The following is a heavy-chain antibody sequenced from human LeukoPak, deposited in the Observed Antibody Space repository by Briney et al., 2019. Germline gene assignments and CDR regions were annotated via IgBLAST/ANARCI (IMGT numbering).Heavy chain of an antibody. CDR2: ISSSGSTI. J-gene: IGHJ4*02. V-gene: IGHV3-48*03. D-gene: IGHD3-22*01. Sequence: GGSLRLSXAASGFTFSSYEMNWVRQAPGKGLEWVSYISSSGSTIYYADSVKGRFTISRDNAKNSLYLQMNSLRAEDTAVYYCARDSAHYDSSGYPDYWGQGTLVTVSS. CDR1: GFTFSSYE. CDR3: ARDSAHYDSSGYPDY.